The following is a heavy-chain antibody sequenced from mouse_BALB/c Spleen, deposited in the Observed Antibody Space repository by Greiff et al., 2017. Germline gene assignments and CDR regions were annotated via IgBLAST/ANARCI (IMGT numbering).Heavy chain of an antibody. V-gene: IGHV5-12-2*01. J-gene: IGHJ4*01. CDR1: GFTFSSYT. Sequence: EVMLVEYGGGLVQPGGSLKLSCAASGFTFSSYTMSWVRQTPEKRLEWVAYISNGGGSTYYPDTVKGRFTISRDNAKNTLYLQMSSLKSEDTAMYYCARRYYYGSLWAMDYWGQGTSVTVSS. CDR3: ARRYYYGSLWAMDY. CDR2: ISNGGGST. D-gene: IGHD1-1*01.